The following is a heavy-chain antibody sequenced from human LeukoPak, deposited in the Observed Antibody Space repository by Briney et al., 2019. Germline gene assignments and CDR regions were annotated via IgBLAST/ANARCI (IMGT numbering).Heavy chain of an antibody. D-gene: IGHD2-2*01. J-gene: IGHJ6*02. CDR1: GFTFSSYA. CDR3: AKGILGYCSSTSCYPYYYGMDV. V-gene: IGHV3-23*01. Sequence: GGSLRLAWAASGFTFSSYAMSWVRQAPGKGLEWVSAISGSGGSTYYADSVKGRFTISRDNSKNTLYLQMNSLRAEDTAVYYCAKGILGYCSSTSCYPYYYGMDVWGQGTTVTVSS. CDR2: ISGSGGST.